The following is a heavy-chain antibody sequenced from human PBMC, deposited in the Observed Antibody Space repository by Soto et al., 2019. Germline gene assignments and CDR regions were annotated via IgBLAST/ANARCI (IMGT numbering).Heavy chain of an antibody. V-gene: IGHV1-69*13. CDR1: GCTFSSYA. Sequence: ASVKVSCKASGCTFSSYAISWVRQAPGQGLEWMGGIIPIFGTANYAQKFQGRVTITADESTSTAYMELSSLRSEDTAVYYCASTPGYYYGMDVWGQGTTVTVSS. J-gene: IGHJ6*02. CDR3: ASTPGYYYGMDV. CDR2: IIPIFGTA.